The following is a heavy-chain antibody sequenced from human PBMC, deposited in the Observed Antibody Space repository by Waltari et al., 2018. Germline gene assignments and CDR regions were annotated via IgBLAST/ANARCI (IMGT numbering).Heavy chain of an antibody. CDR3: ARGGRILDYFDY. D-gene: IGHD2-15*01. CDR2: IYPGASDT. CDR1: GYRFTIYW. J-gene: IGHJ4*02. V-gene: IGHV5-51*03. Sequence: EVQLVQSGAEVKKPGEYLKSTCKGSGYRFTIYWIGWVRQMPGTGLEWRGSIYPGASDTGYSPSFQGQVTISADKSISTAYLQWSSLKASDTAMYYCARGGRILDYFDYWGQGTLVTVSS.